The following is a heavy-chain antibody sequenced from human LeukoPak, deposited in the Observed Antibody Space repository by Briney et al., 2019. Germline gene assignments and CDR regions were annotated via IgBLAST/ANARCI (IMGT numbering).Heavy chain of an antibody. D-gene: IGHD2-15*01. Sequence: GGSLRLSCVGSGFTFRSHWVNWVRQSPGKGLEWVSNIRSNGGDTYYTDSVKGRFTISRDNSKNTLYLEMNSLRAGDTAVYYCAKGGYTTWFDPWGQGTLVTVSS. CDR2: IRSNGGDT. CDR3: AKGGYTTWFDP. V-gene: IGHV3-23*01. CDR1: GFTFRSHW. J-gene: IGHJ5*02.